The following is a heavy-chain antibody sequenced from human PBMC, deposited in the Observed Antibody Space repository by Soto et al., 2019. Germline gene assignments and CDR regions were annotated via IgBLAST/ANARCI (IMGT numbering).Heavy chain of an antibody. CDR2: VSGSGGTA. J-gene: IGHJ4*02. D-gene: IGHD1-26*01. CDR3: VQGGGSYYHQY. V-gene: IGHV3-23*01. CDR1: GFTFSSYA. Sequence: HPGGSLRLSCTASGFTFSSYAMSWVRQAPGKGLEWVSGVSGSGGTAHYSDSVKGRFTVSRDNSKNTLSLQMSSLRAEDTAVYYCVQGGGSYYHQYWGQGTQVTVSS.